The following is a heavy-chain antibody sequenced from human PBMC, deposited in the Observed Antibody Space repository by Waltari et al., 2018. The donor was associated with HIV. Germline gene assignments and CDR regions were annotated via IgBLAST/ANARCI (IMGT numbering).Heavy chain of an antibody. CDR1: GFTFSSYA. Sequence: EVQLLESGGGLVQPGGSLRLSCAASGFTFSSYAMSWVRQAPGKGLEWVSAIRGSGGSTYYADSVKGRFTISRDNSKNTLYLQMNSLRAEDTAVYYCAKGTSGHGILGLGDYWGQGTLVTVSS. V-gene: IGHV3-23*01. D-gene: IGHD3-9*01. CDR2: IRGSGGST. J-gene: IGHJ4*02. CDR3: AKGTSGHGILGLGDY.